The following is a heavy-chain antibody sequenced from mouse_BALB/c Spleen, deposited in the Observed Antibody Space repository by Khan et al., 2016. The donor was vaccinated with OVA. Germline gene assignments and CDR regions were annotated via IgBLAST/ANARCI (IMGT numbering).Heavy chain of an antibody. J-gene: IGHJ4*01. D-gene: IGHD2-10*01. CDR1: GHTFTNFG. CDR3: RRPPYRSYAMDN. CDR2: INTYTGEP. V-gene: IGHV9-3-1*01. Sequence: QIQLVQSGPELKKPGETVKISCKASGHTFTNFGMNWVKQAPGKGLKWMGWINTYTGEPTYADDFNGRFAFSLEASASTAYLQINNLTNEDTATYFCRRPPYRSYAMDNWGQGTSVTVSS.